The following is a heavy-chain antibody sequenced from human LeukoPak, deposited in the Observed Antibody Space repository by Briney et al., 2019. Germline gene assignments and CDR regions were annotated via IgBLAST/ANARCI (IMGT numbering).Heavy chain of an antibody. CDR2: ISNTGGGT. J-gene: IGHJ6*03. CDR1: GFIFSSYA. Sequence: GGSLRLSCAAYGFIFSSYAMSWVRQAPGKGLEWVSTISNTGGGTYYADSVRGRFTISRDNSKNTLYLQMNSLRAEDTAVYYCARGRNYYYMDVWVKGTTVTVSS. V-gene: IGHV3-23*01. CDR3: ARGRNYYYMDV.